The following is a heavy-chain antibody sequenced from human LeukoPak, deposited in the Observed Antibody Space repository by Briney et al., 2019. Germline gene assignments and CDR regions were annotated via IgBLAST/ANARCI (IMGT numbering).Heavy chain of an antibody. D-gene: IGHD3/OR15-3a*01. V-gene: IGHV4-59*01. CDR3: ARVRTGHNWFAP. Sequence: PSETLSLTCTVSGGSISSYYWSWIRQPPGKGLEWIGYIYYSGSTNYNPSLKSRVTISVDTSKNQFSLKLSSVTAADTAVYYCARVRTGHNWFAPWGQGTLVTVSS. J-gene: IGHJ5*02. CDR1: GGSISSYY. CDR2: IYYSGST.